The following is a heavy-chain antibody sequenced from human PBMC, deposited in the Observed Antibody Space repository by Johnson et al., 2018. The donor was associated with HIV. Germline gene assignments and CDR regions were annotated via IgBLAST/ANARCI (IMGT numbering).Heavy chain of an antibody. D-gene: IGHD4-17*01. CDR1: GFTFSNAW. V-gene: IGHV3-15*01. CDR3: ARALTTDAFDI. CDR2: IKSKTDGGTP. Sequence: VQLVESGGGLVKPGGSLRLSCAASGFTFSNAWMSWVRQAPGKGLEWVGRIKSKTDGGTPDYAEPVKGRFTISRDNSKNTLYLQMNSLRAEDTAVYYCARALTTDAFDIWGQGTVVIVSS. J-gene: IGHJ3*02.